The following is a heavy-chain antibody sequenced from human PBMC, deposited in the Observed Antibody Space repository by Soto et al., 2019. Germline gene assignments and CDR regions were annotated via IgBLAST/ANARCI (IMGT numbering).Heavy chain of an antibody. J-gene: IGHJ4*02. D-gene: IGHD3-3*01. CDR3: ARALRSSAVSDY. V-gene: IGHV4-31*03. Sequence: QVQLQESGPGLVKPSQTLSLTCTVSGASISSGGYYWSWIRQHPGKGLEWIGYIYYSGSTYYNPSLNSRVTISVDTSKNQFSLKLSSVTAADTAVYYCARALRSSAVSDYWGQGTLVTVSS. CDR2: IYYSGST. CDR1: GASISSGGYY.